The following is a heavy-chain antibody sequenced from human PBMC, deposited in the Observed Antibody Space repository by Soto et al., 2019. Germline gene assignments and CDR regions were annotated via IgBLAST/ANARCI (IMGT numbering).Heavy chain of an antibody. CDR3: AREGLSSIAASGDYYYYYYYMDV. CDR2: ISGSGGST. CDR1: GFTFSSYA. J-gene: IGHJ6*03. D-gene: IGHD6-6*01. V-gene: IGHV3-23*01. Sequence: GGSLRLSCAASGFTFSSYAMSWVRQAPGKGLEWVSAISGSGGSTYYADSVKGRFTISRDNSKNTLYLQMNSLRAEDTAVYYCAREGLSSIAASGDYYYYYYYMDVWGKGTTVTVSS.